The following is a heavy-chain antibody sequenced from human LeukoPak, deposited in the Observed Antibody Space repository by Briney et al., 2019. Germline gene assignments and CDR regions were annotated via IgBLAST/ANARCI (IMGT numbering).Heavy chain of an antibody. Sequence: SGGSLRLSCAASGFTFSSYWMSWVRQAPGKGLEWVANIKQDGSEKYYVDSVKGRFTISRDNAKNSLYLQMNSLRVEDTAVYYCAREPKNSNYYYYGMDVWGQGTTVTVSS. CDR2: IKQDGSEK. D-gene: IGHD4-11*01. CDR3: AREPKNSNYYYYGMDV. CDR1: GFTFSSYW. J-gene: IGHJ6*02. V-gene: IGHV3-7*03.